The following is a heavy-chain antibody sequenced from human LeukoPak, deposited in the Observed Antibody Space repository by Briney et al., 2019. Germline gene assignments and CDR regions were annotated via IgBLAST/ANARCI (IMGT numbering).Heavy chain of an antibody. J-gene: IGHJ4*02. D-gene: IGHD1-26*01. V-gene: IGHV3-23*01. CDR3: AKRLSSGSYFAAFDY. CDR2: ITGSGGTT. Sequence: GGSQRLSCVASGFIFSSFAMIWVRQARGKGLECVSNITGSGGTTYHADSVKGRFTISRDNSKNTLYGHMNRLRAEDTAIYYCAKRLSSGSYFAAFDYWGQGTLVTVSS. CDR1: GFIFSSFA.